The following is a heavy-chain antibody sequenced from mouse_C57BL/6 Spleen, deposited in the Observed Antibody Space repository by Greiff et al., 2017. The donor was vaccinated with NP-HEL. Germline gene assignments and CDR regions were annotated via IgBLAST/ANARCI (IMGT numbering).Heavy chain of an antibody. D-gene: IGHD1-1*01. CDR2: ISSGGSYT. V-gene: IGHV5-6*01. CDR3: ARHGRGRDLSAMDY. CDR1: GFTFSSYG. Sequence: EVHLVESGGDLVKPGGSLKLSCAASGFTFSSYGMSWVRQTPDKRLEWVATISSGGSYTYYPDSVKGRFTISRDNAKNTLYLQMSSLKSEDTAMYYCARHGRGRDLSAMDYWGQGTSVTVSS. J-gene: IGHJ4*01.